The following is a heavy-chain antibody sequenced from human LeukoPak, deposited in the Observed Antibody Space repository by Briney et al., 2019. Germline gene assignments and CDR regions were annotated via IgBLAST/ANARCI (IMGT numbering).Heavy chain of an antibody. J-gene: IGHJ5*01. CDR3: ARVAVSGPTGWFDS. CDR2: ISSTSAYI. Sequence: AGGSLRLSCAGSGFALKSYSLSWVRQAPGKGLEWVSSISSTSAYIYYADSVKGRFTISRDNVDNVVYLQMNSLGAEDAAVYYCARVAVSGPTGWFDSWGQGTLVIVSS. D-gene: IGHD2-8*02. CDR1: GFALKSYS. V-gene: IGHV3-21*01.